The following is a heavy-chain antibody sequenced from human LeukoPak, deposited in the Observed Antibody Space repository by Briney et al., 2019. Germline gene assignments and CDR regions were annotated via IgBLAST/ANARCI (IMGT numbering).Heavy chain of an antibody. D-gene: IGHD6-13*01. V-gene: IGHV5-51*01. J-gene: IGHJ4*02. CDR1: GYSFTTYW. Sequence: GESLKISCKASGYSFTTYWIGWVRQAPGKGLEGMGIIYPADSSTEYSPSFQGQVTISVDKSVNTAYLQWSRLKASDTATYYCARSYALAAAGTHYYWGQGTLVTVSS. CDR2: IYPADSST. CDR3: ARSYALAAAGTHYY.